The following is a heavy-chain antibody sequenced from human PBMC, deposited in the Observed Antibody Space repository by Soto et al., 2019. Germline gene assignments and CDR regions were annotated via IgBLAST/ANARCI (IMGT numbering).Heavy chain of an antibody. V-gene: IGHV1-8*01. J-gene: IGHJ4*02. CDR2: MNPNSVNT. CDR3: ARRYYDILTGYSPLDY. D-gene: IGHD3-9*01. Sequence: QVQMVQSGAEVKKHGASVKVSCKASGYTFTSYDINWVRQATGQGLEWMGWMNPNSVNTGYAQKFQGRVTMTRNTSISTAYMELSSLRSEDTAVYYCARRYYDILTGYSPLDYWGQGTLVTVSS. CDR1: GYTFTSYD.